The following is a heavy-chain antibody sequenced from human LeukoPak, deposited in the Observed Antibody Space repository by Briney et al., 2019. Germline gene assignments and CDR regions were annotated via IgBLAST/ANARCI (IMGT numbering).Heavy chain of an antibody. CDR1: GFTFSSYG. Sequence: PGGSLRLSCAASGFTFSSYGIHWVRQAPGKGLEWVAVIWYDGSNKYYADSVKGRFTISRDNSKNTLYLQMNSLRAEDTAVYYCARENGGAALDYWGQGTLVTVSS. J-gene: IGHJ4*02. CDR2: IWYDGSNK. D-gene: IGHD3-16*01. CDR3: ARENGGAALDY. V-gene: IGHV3-33*01.